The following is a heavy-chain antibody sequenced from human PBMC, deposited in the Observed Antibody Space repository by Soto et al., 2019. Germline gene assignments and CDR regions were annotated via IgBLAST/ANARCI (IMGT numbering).Heavy chain of an antibody. V-gene: IGHV4-61*01. Sequence: SETLSLTXTVSGGSVSSGSYYWSWIRQPPGKGLEWIGYIYYSGSTNYNPSLKSRVTISVDTSKNQFSLKLSSVTAADTAVYYCARVGGHSGYDSDRNYYYYGMDVWGQGTTVTVSS. CDR3: ARVGGHSGYDSDRNYYYYGMDV. CDR1: GGSVSSGSYY. J-gene: IGHJ6*02. CDR2: IYYSGST. D-gene: IGHD5-12*01.